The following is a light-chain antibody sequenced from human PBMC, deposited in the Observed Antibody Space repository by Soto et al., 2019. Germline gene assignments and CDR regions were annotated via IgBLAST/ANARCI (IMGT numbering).Light chain of an antibody. CDR1: QTISSW. V-gene: IGKV1-5*03. J-gene: IGKJ5*01. CDR2: KAS. CDR3: QQYDNSPIT. Sequence: DIQMTQSPSTLSGSVGDRVTITCRASQTISSWLAWYQQKPGKAPKLLIYKASTLKSGVPSRFSGSGSGTDFTLTISGLDPEDFAVYYCQQYDNSPITFGQGTRLEIK.